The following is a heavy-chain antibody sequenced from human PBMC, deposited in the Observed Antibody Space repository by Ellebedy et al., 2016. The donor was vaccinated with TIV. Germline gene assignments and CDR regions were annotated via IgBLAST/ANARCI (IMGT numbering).Heavy chain of an antibody. D-gene: IGHD3-10*01. J-gene: IGHJ4*02. CDR3: AKLGHRATPDDS. V-gene: IGHV5-51*01. Sequence: GESLNISCQGSAYSFINYWIVRVRQMPGRGLEWRGMIDLRDSDTRYSPSFQGQVTISADRSVTTAYLHFKSLKPSDIAVYYCAKLGHRATPDDSWGQGTLVTVSS. CDR1: AYSFINYW. CDR2: IDLRDSDT.